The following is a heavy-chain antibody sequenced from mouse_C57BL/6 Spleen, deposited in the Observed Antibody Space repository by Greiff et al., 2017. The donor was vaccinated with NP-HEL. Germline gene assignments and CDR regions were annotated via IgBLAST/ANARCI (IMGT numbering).Heavy chain of an antibody. Sequence: VKLQESGPELVKPGASVKISCKASGYAFSSSWMNWVKQRPGKGLEWIGRIYPGDGDTNYNGKFKGKATLTADKSSSTAYMQLSSLTSEDSAVYFCARGDYGNSAWFAYGGQGTLVTVSA. CDR2: IYPGDGDT. D-gene: IGHD2-1*01. CDR1: GYAFSSSW. V-gene: IGHV1-82*01. CDR3: ARGDYGNSAWFAY. J-gene: IGHJ3*01.